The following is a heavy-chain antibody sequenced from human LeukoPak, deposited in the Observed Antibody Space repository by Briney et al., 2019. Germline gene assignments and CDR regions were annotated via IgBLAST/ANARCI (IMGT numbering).Heavy chain of an antibody. J-gene: IGHJ4*02. CDR3: ARDYDSSGYPGGGYFDY. CDR1: GGSISSSSYY. D-gene: IGHD3-22*01. CDR2: IYYSGST. Sequence: SETLSLTCTVSGGSISSSSYYWGWIRQPPGKGLEWIGSIYYSGSTYYNPSLKSRVTISVDTSKNQFSLKLSSVTAADTAVYYCARDYDSSGYPGGGYFDYWGQGTLVTVSS. V-gene: IGHV4-39*07.